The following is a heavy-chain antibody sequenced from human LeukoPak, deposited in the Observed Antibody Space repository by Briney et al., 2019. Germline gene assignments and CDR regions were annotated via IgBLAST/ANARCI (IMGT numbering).Heavy chain of an antibody. CDR2: INPNSGGT. D-gene: IGHD1-26*01. CDR1: GYTFTGYY. J-gene: IGHJ6*03. CDR3: ARPGSGSYFAYMDV. Sequence: VSVKVSCKASGYTFTGYYMHWVRQAPGQGLEWMGWINPNSGGTNYAQKFQGRVTMTRDTSISTAYMELSRLKSDDTAVYYCARPGSGSYFAYMDVWGKGTTVTVSS. V-gene: IGHV1-2*02.